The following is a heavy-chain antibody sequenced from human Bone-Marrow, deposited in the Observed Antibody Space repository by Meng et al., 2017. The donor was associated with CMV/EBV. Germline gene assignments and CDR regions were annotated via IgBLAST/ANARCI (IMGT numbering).Heavy chain of an antibody. CDR2: IYYSGST. J-gene: IGHJ6*02. V-gene: IGHV4-31*03. Sequence: CTVSGGSISSGGYYWSWIRQHPGKGLEWIGYIYYSGSTYYNPSLKSRVTISVDTSKNQFSLKLSSVTAADTAVYYCARGTYYYGMDVWGQGTMVTVSS. CDR1: GGSISSGGYY. CDR3: ARGTYYYGMDV.